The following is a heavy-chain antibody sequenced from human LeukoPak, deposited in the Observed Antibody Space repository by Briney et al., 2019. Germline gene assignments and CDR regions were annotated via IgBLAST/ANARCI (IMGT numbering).Heavy chain of an antibody. CDR1: GFTFSSYS. CDR3: ARGEYYYGSGSYPLYYYYYYYMDV. V-gene: IGHV3-21*01. D-gene: IGHD3-10*01. CDR2: ISSSSSYI. Sequence: KSGGSLRLSCAASGFTFSSYSMNWVRQAPGKGLEWVSSISSSSSYIYYADSVKGRFTISRDNAKNSLYLQVNSLRAEDTAVYYCARGEYYYGSGSYPLYYYYYYYMDVWGKGTTVTVSS. J-gene: IGHJ6*03.